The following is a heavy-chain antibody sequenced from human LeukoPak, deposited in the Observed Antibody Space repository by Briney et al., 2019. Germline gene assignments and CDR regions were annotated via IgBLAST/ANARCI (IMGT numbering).Heavy chain of an antibody. CDR3: ARDMVLRYFDWLSHDAFDI. Sequence: GASVKVSCKASGYTFTSYAMHWVRQAPGQRLEWMGWINAGNGNTKYSQKFQGRVTITRDTSASTAYMELSSLRSEDTAVYHCARDMVLRYFDWLSHDAFDIWGQGTMVTVSS. D-gene: IGHD3-9*01. CDR1: GYTFTSYA. J-gene: IGHJ3*02. CDR2: INAGNGNT. V-gene: IGHV1-3*01.